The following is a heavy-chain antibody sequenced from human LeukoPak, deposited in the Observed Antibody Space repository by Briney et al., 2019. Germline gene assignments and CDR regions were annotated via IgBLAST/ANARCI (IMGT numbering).Heavy chain of an antibody. Sequence: GGSLRLSCAASGFTFSSYGMHWVRQAPGKGLEWVAVIWYDGSNKYYADSVKGRFTISRDNSKNTLYLQMNSLRAEDTAVYYCAKHSSTWNVDYWGRGTLVTVSS. D-gene: IGHD1-1*01. CDR3: AKHSSTWNVDY. V-gene: IGHV3-33*06. J-gene: IGHJ4*02. CDR2: IWYDGSNK. CDR1: GFTFSSYG.